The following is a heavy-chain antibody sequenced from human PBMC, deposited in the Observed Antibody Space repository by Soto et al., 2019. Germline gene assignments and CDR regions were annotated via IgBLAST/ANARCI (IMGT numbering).Heavy chain of an antibody. CDR2: ISGSGGST. D-gene: IGHD7-27*01. J-gene: IGHJ4*02. Sequence: VGSLRLSCAASGFTFSIFAMSWVRQSPGKGLEWVSTISGSGGSTYYADAVKGRFTISRDNSMGTLYLQMKSLRVEDTAIYYCAKEVSLGSTVDLGYWGQGALVTVSS. CDR3: AKEVSLGSTVDLGY. V-gene: IGHV3-23*01. CDR1: GFTFSIFA.